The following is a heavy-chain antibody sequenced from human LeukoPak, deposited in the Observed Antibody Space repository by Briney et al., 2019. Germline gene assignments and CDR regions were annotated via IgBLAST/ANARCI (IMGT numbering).Heavy chain of an antibody. CDR3: ARPPAGGFNY. V-gene: IGHV3-30-3*01. J-gene: IGHJ4*02. D-gene: IGHD3-10*01. CDR2: ISYDGSNE. CDR1: GFTFRNYA. Sequence: GRSLRLSCVASGFTFRNYAMYWVRQAPGKGLEWVALISYDGSNENYADSVKGRFTISRDNSKNTLYLQMNSLRPEDTAVYYCARPPAGGFNYWGRGTLVTVSS.